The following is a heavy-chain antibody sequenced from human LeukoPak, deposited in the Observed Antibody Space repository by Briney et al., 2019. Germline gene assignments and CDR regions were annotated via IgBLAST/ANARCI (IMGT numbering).Heavy chain of an antibody. CDR1: GFTFDDYG. CDR2: TNWNGGST. J-gene: IGHJ3*02. Sequence: PGGSLRLSCVASGFTFDDYGMGWVRHVPGKGLEWVSGTNWNGGSTGYADSVKGRFTISRDNAKNSLYLQMNSLRAEDTAVYYCARDLVDTYCSSTSCYLYDAFDIWGQGTMVTVSS. V-gene: IGHV3-20*04. CDR3: ARDLVDTYCSSTSCYLYDAFDI. D-gene: IGHD2-2*01.